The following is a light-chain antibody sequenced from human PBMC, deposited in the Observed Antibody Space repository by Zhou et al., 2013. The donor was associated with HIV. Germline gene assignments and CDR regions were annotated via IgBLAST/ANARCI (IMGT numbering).Light chain of an antibody. Sequence: DIQMTQSPSTLSASVGDRVTITCRASQSISSWLAWYQQKPGKAPKLLIYKASSLESGVPSRFSGSGSGTEFTLTISSLQPEDFATYYCQQADHFPWTFGQGTKVEIK. CDR3: QQADHFPWT. CDR2: KAS. V-gene: IGKV1-5*03. J-gene: IGKJ1*01. CDR1: QSISSW.